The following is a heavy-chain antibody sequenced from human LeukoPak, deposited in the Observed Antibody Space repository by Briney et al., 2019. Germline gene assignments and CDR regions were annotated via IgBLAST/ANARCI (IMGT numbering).Heavy chain of an antibody. Sequence: PGGSLRLSCAASGFTFSSYSMNWVRQAPGKGLEWVSSISSSSYIYYADSVKGRFTISRDNAKNSLYLQMNSLTAEDTAVYYCASQDCEDAFDIWGQGTMVTVSS. J-gene: IGHJ3*02. CDR2: ISSSSYI. D-gene: IGHD2-21*02. CDR3: ASQDCEDAFDI. CDR1: GFTFSSYS. V-gene: IGHV3-21*01.